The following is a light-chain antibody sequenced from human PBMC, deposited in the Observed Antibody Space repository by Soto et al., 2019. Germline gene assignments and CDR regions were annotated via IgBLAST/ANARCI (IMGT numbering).Light chain of an antibody. CDR3: QQYSTFWP. V-gene: IGKV1-5*03. CDR1: RSLTRW. Sequence: DIQMSQSPSTLSASVGDTVTISCRASRSLTRWLAWYQQKPGKAPELLIYETSILQSGVPSRFSAGGSGTDFTLTISGLQPDDIATYYCQQYSTFWPFGQGTRVELK. J-gene: IGKJ1*01. CDR2: ETS.